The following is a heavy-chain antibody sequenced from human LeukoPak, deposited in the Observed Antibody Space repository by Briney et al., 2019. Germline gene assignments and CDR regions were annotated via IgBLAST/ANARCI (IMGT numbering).Heavy chain of an antibody. J-gene: IGHJ4*02. Sequence: SETLSLTCTVSGGSIRSYYWSWIRQPPGKGLEWIGYIYFSGSTSYNPSLKSRVTISVDRSKNQFSLKLSSVAAADTAVYYCARSYDTNLDYWGQGTLVTVSS. CDR3: ARSYDTNLDY. CDR2: IYFSGST. V-gene: IGHV4-59*01. CDR1: GGSIRSYY. D-gene: IGHD3-3*01.